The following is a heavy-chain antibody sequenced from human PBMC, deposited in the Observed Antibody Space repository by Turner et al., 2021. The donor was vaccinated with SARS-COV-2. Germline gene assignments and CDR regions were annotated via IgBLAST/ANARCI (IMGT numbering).Heavy chain of an antibody. CDR3: AKSGAAALQRYNCFES. CDR1: AFTFSGSD. Sequence: ELQLVESGGGLVTPRGPRRFTCPPPAFTFSGSDMNWARQAPGKGLEWVSTITTSSDDMYYVRSVKSRFAVSSDNAKDLLFRQRNSLRGEYTGVYYCAKSGAAALQRYNCFESWGQGTPVTVSS. J-gene: IGHJ5*01. V-gene: IGHV3-21*01. D-gene: IGHD2-2*01. CDR2: ITTSSDDM.